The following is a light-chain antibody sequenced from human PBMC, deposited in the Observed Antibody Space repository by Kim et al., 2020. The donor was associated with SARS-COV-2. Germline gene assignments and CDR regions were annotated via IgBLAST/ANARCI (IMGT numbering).Light chain of an antibody. J-gene: IGLJ2*01. CDR2: DVN. Sequence: QSALTQPAFVSGSPGQSITISCTGTSSDVGNYNYVSWFQQHPGKAPKLMIYDVNYRPSGVSNRFSASKSGNTASLTISGLQAEDEADYYCSSYTTSTTVVFGGGTQLTVL. CDR3: SSYTTSTTVV. CDR1: SSDVGNYNY. V-gene: IGLV2-14*03.